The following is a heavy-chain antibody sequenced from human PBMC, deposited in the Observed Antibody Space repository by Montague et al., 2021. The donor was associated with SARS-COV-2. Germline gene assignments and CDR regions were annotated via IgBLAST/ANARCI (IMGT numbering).Heavy chain of an antibody. D-gene: IGHD3-10*01. J-gene: IGHJ3*02. CDR3: ARDLRGSFDI. V-gene: IGHV4-31*02. Sequence: SGSTSYNPSLKRRVYISMDPSTKQFSLKLSSVTAADTAVYYCARDLRGSFDIWGQGTMVTVSS. CDR2: SGST.